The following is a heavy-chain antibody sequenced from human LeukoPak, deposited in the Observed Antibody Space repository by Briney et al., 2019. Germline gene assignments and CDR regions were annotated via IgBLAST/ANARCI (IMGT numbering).Heavy chain of an antibody. CDR3: ARGLKGYCSSTSCYTDAFDI. Sequence: GASVTVSCKASGYTFTSYDINWVRQATGQGLEWMGWMNPNSGNTGYAQKFQGRVTMTRNTSISTAYMGLSSLRSEDTAVYYCARGLKGYCSSTSCYTDAFDIWGQGTMVTVSS. J-gene: IGHJ3*02. CDR2: MNPNSGNT. CDR1: GYTFTSYD. V-gene: IGHV1-8*01. D-gene: IGHD2-2*02.